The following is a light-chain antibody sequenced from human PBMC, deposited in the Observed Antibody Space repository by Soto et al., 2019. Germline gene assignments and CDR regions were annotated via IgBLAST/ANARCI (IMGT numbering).Light chain of an antibody. CDR1: QSVSNY. J-gene: IGKJ4*01. Sequence: EIVMTQSPATLSVSPGERATLSCRASQSVSNYLAWYQQKPGQAPRLLIYGASTRATGIPARFSGGGSETDFTLTISSLQSEDFAVYYFQQYHNWPPLTFGGGTKVEIK. CDR2: GAS. V-gene: IGKV3-15*01. CDR3: QQYHNWPPLT.